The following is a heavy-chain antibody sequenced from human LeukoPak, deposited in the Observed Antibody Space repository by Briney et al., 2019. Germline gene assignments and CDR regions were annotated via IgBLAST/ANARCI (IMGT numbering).Heavy chain of an antibody. CDR2: IWYDGSNK. J-gene: IGHJ4*02. CDR3: AKDRGGSCAFDY. V-gene: IGHV3-33*06. D-gene: IGHD2-15*01. Sequence: GGSLRLSCAASGFTFSSYGMHWVRQAPGKGLEWVAVIWYDGSNKYYADSVKGRFTISRDNSKNTLYLQMNSLRAEDTAVYYCAKDRGGSCAFDYWGQGTLVTVSS. CDR1: GFTFSSYG.